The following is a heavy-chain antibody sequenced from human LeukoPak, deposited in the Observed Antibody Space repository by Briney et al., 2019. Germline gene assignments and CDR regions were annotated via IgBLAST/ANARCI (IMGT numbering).Heavy chain of an antibody. CDR1: GFTFRNYW. CDR3: ARDLQTYYYDSSGYEY. V-gene: IGHV3-7*04. Sequence: GGSLRLSCAASGFTFRNYWMSWVRQAPGKGLEWVANIKQDGSEKYYVDSVKGRFTISRDNAKNSLYLQMNSLKAEDTAVYYCARDLQTYYYDSSGYEYWGQGTLVTVSS. J-gene: IGHJ4*02. D-gene: IGHD3-22*01. CDR2: IKQDGSEK.